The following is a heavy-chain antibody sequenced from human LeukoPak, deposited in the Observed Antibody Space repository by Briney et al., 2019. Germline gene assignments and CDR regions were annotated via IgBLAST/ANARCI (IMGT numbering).Heavy chain of an antibody. D-gene: IGHD2-21*01. J-gene: IGHJ4*02. V-gene: IGHV4-59*01. Sequence: PSETLSLTCTVSGGSISGNYWSWIRQLPGKGLEWVGYIYYTGATNYNPSLKSRVTVSVDTSKNQFALKLSSVTAADTAVYYCARLQGDSTAIFDFWGQGTLVAVSS. CDR2: IYYTGAT. CDR1: GGSISGNY. CDR3: ARLQGDSTAIFDF.